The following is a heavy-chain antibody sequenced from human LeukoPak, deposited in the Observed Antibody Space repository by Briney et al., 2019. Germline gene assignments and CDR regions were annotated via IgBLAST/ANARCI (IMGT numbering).Heavy chain of an antibody. Sequence: GGSLRLSCAASGFTFSRYWMHWVRQAPGKGLLWVSRINSDGRSTSNADSVKGRFTISRDSSKNTLYLKMNSLRAEATAVYYCARLGYYYDSSGYYYLSYWGQGTLVTVSS. D-gene: IGHD3-22*01. V-gene: IGHV3-74*01. CDR3: ARLGYYYDSSGYYYLSY. CDR2: INSDGRST. J-gene: IGHJ4*02. CDR1: GFTFSRYW.